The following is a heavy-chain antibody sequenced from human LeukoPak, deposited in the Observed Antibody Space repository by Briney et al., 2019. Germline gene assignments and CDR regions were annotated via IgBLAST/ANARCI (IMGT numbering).Heavy chain of an antibody. CDR1: GFTLNSYS. Sequence: GGSLRLSCAASGFTLNSYSMNWVRQAPGKGLEWVSSISSSSSYIYYADSVKGRFTISRDNAKNSLYLQMNSLRAEDTALYYCAKGVNYYDSSGLHWGQGTLVTVSS. D-gene: IGHD3-22*01. CDR3: AKGVNYYDSSGLH. J-gene: IGHJ4*02. V-gene: IGHV3-21*04. CDR2: ISSSSSYI.